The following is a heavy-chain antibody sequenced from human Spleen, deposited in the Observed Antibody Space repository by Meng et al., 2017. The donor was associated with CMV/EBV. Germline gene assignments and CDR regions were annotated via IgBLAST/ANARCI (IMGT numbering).Heavy chain of an antibody. V-gene: IGHV4-39*07. J-gene: IGHJ4*02. Sequence: SGGSIRTSSYYWGWIRQSPGKGLEWIASMYYSGSTYYNPSLKSRVTISIDTSKNQFSLSLTSVTAADTAIYYCARRGPRASGRPFDYWGQGTLVTVSS. CDR1: GGSIRTSSYY. CDR2: MYYSGST. CDR3: ARRGPRASGRPFDY. D-gene: IGHD3-10*01.